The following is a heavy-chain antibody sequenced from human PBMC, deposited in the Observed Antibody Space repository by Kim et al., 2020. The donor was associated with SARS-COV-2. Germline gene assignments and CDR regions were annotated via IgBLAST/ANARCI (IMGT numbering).Heavy chain of an antibody. CDR1: GFTFSSYA. J-gene: IGHJ3*01. CDR2: ISGRGLRT. CDR3: AKGRCIGRQTDASDV. D-gene: IGHD2-8*01. V-gene: IGHV3-23*01. Sequence: GGSLRLSCAASGFTFSSYAMTWVRQAPGKGLEWVSSISGRGLRTNYADSVEGRFTISRDNSQDTVYLQINSLRAEDTAVYYCAKGRCIGRQTDASDVGGQGTMVLVSA.